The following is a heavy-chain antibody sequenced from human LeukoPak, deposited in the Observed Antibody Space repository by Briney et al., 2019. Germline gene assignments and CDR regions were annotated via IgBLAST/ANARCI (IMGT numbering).Heavy chain of an antibody. CDR3: AKGRGYSSGWHDY. J-gene: IGHJ4*02. V-gene: IGHV3-23*01. D-gene: IGHD6-19*01. Sequence: GGSLRLSCAASGFTFSSYAMSWVRQDPGKGLEWVSGISGSGGSTYYADSVKGRFTISRDNSKNTLYLQMNCLRAEDTAVYHCAKGRGYSSGWHDYWGQGTLVTVSS. CDR1: GFTFSSYA. CDR2: ISGSGGST.